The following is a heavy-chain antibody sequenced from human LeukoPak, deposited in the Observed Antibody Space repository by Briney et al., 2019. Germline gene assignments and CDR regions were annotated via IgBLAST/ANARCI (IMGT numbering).Heavy chain of an antibody. V-gene: IGHV3-23*01. CDR2: ISGSGGST. D-gene: IGHD3-16*02. Sequence: GGSLRLSCAASGFTFSSYAMSWVRQAPGKGLEWVSAISGSGGSTYYADSVKGRFTISRGNSTNTLYLQMNSLRAEDTAVYYCAKGPYDYVWGSYRPETYNWFDPWGQGTLVTVSS. CDR3: AKGPYDYVWGSYRPETYNWFDP. J-gene: IGHJ5*02. CDR1: GFTFSSYA.